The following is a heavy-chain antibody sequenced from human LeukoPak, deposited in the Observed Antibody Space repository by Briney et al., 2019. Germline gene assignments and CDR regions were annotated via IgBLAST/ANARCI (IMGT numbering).Heavy chain of an antibody. D-gene: IGHD3-10*01. CDR3: AREYYASGDY. J-gene: IGHJ4*02. Sequence: PGGSLRLSCAASGFTFSSFWMHWVRQAPGKGLQWVSRINADGSSTGHADSVKGRLTISRDNAKNTLYLQINSLRAEDTAVYYCAREYYASGDYWGQGTLVTVS. CDR1: GFTFSSFW. CDR2: INADGSST. V-gene: IGHV3-74*01.